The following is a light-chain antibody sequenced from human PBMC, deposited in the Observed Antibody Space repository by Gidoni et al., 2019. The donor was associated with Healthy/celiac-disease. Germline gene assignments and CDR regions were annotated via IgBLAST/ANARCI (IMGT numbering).Light chain of an antibody. J-gene: IGKJ4*01. CDR2: GAS. Sequence: EIVLTQSPGTLSLSPGERATLSCRASQSVSSSYVAWYQQKPGQAPRLLMYGASSRATGIPDRFSGSGSGTDFTLTISRLEPEDFAVDYGQQYGSSLLTFGGGTKVEIK. CDR1: QSVSSSY. CDR3: QQYGSSLLT. V-gene: IGKV3-20*01.